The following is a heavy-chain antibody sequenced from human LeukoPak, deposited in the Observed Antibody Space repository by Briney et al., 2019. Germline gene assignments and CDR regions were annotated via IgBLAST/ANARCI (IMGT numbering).Heavy chain of an antibody. CDR3: ARRPPVNYYGSGSSPYFFDY. CDR2: IYYNVKT. Sequence: SETLSLICAVSGASITTYYWSWVRQPPGKGLEWIGSIYYNVKTHFNPSLKSRVTISLDTSKNHFSLELSSVTAADTAIYYCARRPPVNYYGSGSSPYFFDYWGKGTLVTVSS. CDR1: GASITTYY. D-gene: IGHD3-10*01. J-gene: IGHJ4*02. V-gene: IGHV4-59*08.